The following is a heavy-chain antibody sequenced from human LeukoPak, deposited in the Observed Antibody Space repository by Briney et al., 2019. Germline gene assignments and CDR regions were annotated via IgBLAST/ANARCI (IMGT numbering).Heavy chain of an antibody. CDR2: INHSGST. V-gene: IGHV4-34*01. CDR1: GGSFSGYY. CDR3: ARQYQLPDSGSDE. J-gene: IGHJ4*02. D-gene: IGHD2-2*01. Sequence: SETLSLTCAVYGGSFSGYYWSWIRQPPGKGLEWIGEINHSGSTNYNPSLKSRVTISVDTSKNQFSLKLNSVTAADTGVYYCARQYQLPDSGSDEWGQGTLVTVSS.